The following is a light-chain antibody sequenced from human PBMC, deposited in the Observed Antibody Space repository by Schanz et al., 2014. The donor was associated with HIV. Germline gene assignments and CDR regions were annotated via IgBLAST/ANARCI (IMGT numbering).Light chain of an antibody. J-gene: IGLJ1*01. CDR2: EVT. CDR1: SNDVGTTNR. V-gene: IGLV2-14*02. Sequence: QSALTQPASVSGSPGQSITISCTGTSNDVGTTNRVSWYQQHPDKAPKLMIYEVTRRPPGVSNRFSGSMSGNTASLTISGLQAEDEADYYCSSYTSSSTLYVFGTGTKVTVL. CDR3: SSYTSSSTLYV.